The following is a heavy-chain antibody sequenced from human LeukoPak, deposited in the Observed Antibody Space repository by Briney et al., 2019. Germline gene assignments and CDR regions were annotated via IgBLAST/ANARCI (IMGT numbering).Heavy chain of an antibody. D-gene: IGHD4-23*01. V-gene: IGHV3-48*01. Sequence: GGSLRLSCAASGFTFSSYSMNWVRQAPGKGLEWVSYISSSSSTIYYADSVKGRFTISRDNAKNSLYLQMNSLRAEDTAVYYCARERSYGGNYHDAFDIWGQGTMVTVSS. CDR1: GFTFSSYS. CDR2: ISSSSSTI. CDR3: ARERSYGGNYHDAFDI. J-gene: IGHJ3*02.